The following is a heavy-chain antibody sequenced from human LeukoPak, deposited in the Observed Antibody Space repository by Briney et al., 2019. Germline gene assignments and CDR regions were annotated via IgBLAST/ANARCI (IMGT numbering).Heavy chain of an antibody. J-gene: IGHJ6*02. CDR1: GFTFSSYS. CDR3: ARDLAATITYYYYGMDV. CDR2: ISSSSSYI. D-gene: IGHD5-24*01. Sequence: SGGSLRLSCAAAGFTFSSYSMNWVRQAPGKGLEWVSSISSSSSYIYYADSVKGRFTISRDNAKNSLYLQMNSLRAEDTAVYYCARDLAATITYYYYGMDVWGQGTTVTVSS. V-gene: IGHV3-21*01.